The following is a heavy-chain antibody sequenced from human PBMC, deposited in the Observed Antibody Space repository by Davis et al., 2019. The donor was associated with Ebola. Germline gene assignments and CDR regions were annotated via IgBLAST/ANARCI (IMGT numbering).Heavy chain of an antibody. Sequence: GESLKTSCAVSGFTFSSYFSGYWIHWVRQAPGKGLVWVSRIKSDGSGITYADSVKGRFTISRDSVKNTVYLQMNSLRVEDTAVYYCAKVATGDRNRGFDPWGQGTLVTVSS. CDR1: GFTFSSYFSGYW. J-gene: IGHJ5*02. CDR3: AKVATGDRNRGFDP. D-gene: IGHD1-14*01. V-gene: IGHV3-74*01. CDR2: IKSDGSGI.